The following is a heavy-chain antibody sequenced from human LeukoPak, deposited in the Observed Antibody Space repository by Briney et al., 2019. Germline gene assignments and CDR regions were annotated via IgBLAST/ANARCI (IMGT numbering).Heavy chain of an antibody. J-gene: IGHJ4*02. D-gene: IGHD6-19*01. V-gene: IGHV3-23*01. CDR3: AKAYNSGMYEDDYDY. Sequence: GGSLRLSCAVSGFIFSSYAMSWVRQAPGKGLEWVSAISDSAGSTYYAGSVKGRFTISRDSSKNTLYLQMNSLRAEDTAVYYCAKAYNSGMYEDDYDYWGQGTLVTVSS. CDR1: GFIFSSYA. CDR2: ISDSAGST.